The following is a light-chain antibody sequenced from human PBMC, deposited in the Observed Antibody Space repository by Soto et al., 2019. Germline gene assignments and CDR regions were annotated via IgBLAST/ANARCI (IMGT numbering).Light chain of an antibody. Sequence: DIQMTQSPSTLSGSVGDRVTITYRASQSISSWLAWYQQKPGKAPKLLIYDASSLESGFPSRFSGSGSGTEFTLTISSLQPDDFATYYCQRYNSYSWTFGQGTKVDI. CDR1: QSISSW. CDR2: DAS. J-gene: IGKJ1*01. CDR3: QRYNSYSWT. V-gene: IGKV1-5*01.